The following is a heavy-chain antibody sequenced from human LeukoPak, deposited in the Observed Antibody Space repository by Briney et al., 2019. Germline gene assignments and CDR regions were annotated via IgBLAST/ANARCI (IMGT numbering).Heavy chain of an antibody. D-gene: IGHD6-6*01. CDR2: IYYSGST. Sequence: SETLSLTCTVSGGSISGYYWSWIRQPPGKGLEWIGYIYYSGSTNYNPSLKSRVTISVDRSKNQFSLKLSSVTAADTAVYYCARSPLYSSSSTFDYWGQGTLVTVSS. J-gene: IGHJ4*02. CDR1: GGSISGYY. CDR3: ARSPLYSSSSTFDY. V-gene: IGHV4-59*12.